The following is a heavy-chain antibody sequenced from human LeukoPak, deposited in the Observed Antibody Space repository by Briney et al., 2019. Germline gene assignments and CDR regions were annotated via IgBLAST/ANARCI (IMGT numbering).Heavy chain of an antibody. CDR2: IIPIFGTA. CDR3: ARDVNPHTYYYDSSGYYPQVGFDY. CDR1: GGTFSSYA. D-gene: IGHD3-22*01. V-gene: IGHV1-69*05. J-gene: IGHJ4*02. Sequence: SVKVSCKASGGTFSSYAISWVRQAPGQGLEWMGGIIPIFGTANYAQKFQGRVTITTDESTSTAYMELSSLRSEDTAVYYCARDVNPHTYYYDSSGYYPQVGFDYWGQGTPVTVSS.